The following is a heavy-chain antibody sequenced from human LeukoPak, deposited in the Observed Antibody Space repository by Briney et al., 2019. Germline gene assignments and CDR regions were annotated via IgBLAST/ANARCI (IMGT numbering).Heavy chain of an antibody. D-gene: IGHD3-9*01. CDR2: IYTSEST. J-gene: IGHJ6*03. CDR1: GGSISRYY. CDR3: ARLGSDWQRYYYYYMDA. V-gene: IGHV4-4*09. Sequence: PSETLSLTCSVSGGSISRYYWSWIGRPPGKGLEWIGCIYTSESTNYNPSLKSRVTISVDTSKNQFSLKLSSVTAADTAIYYCARLGSDWQRYYYYYMDAWGKGTTVTVSS.